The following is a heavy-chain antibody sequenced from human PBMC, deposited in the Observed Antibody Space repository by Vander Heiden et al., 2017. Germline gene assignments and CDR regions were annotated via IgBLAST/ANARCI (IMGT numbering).Heavy chain of an antibody. Sequence: LLVPGDGWVQPASSLRLSCAASDLPFDDYAMHWVRQAPGKGLEWVSRISWNSGSIGYADSVKGRFTISRDNAKNSLYLQMNSLRAEDTALYYCAKDNSYDSSGYLDYWGQGTLVTVSS. CDR2: ISWNSGSI. J-gene: IGHJ4*02. D-gene: IGHD3-22*01. V-gene: IGHV3-9*01. CDR1: DLPFDDYA. CDR3: AKDNSYDSSGYLDY.